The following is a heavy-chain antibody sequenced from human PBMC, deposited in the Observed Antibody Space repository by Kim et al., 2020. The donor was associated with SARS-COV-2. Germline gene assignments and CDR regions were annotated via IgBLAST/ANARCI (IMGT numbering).Heavy chain of an antibody. Sequence: SETLSLTCTVSGGSISSYYWSWIRQPPGKGLEWIGYIYYSGSTNYNPSLKGRVTISVDTSKNQFSLKLSSVTAADTAVYYCARSEQWLPYYYYYGMDVWGQGTTVTVSS. J-gene: IGHJ6*02. CDR3: ARSEQWLPYYYYYGMDV. D-gene: IGHD6-19*01. CDR2: IYYSGST. CDR1: GGSISSYY. V-gene: IGHV4-59*01.